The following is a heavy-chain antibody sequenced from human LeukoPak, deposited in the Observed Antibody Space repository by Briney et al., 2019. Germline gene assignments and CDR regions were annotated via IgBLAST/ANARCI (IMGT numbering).Heavy chain of an antibody. V-gene: IGHV4-61*01. Sequence: PSETLSLTCTVSGGSVSSGSYYWRWIRQPPGKGLEWIGYIYYSGSTNYNPSLKSRVTISVDTSKNQFSLKLSSVTAADTAVYYCARSLGGDYGDYWGQGTLVTVSS. D-gene: IGHD2-21*01. J-gene: IGHJ4*02. CDR3: ARSLGGDYGDY. CDR2: IYYSGST. CDR1: GGSVSSGSYY.